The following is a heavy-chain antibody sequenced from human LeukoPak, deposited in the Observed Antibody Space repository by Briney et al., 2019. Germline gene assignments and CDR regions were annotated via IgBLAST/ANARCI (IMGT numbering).Heavy chain of an antibody. CDR2: IYTSGST. V-gene: IGHV4-4*07. D-gene: IGHD2-21*02. J-gene: IGHJ3*02. CDR1: GGSISSYY. CDR3: ARVVLTSDWAFDI. Sequence: PSETLSLTCTVSGGSISSYYWSWIRQPAGKGLEWIGRIYTSGSTNYNPSLKSRVTMSVDTSKNQFSLNLISVTDADTAVYYCARVVLTSDWAFDIWGQETMVTVSS.